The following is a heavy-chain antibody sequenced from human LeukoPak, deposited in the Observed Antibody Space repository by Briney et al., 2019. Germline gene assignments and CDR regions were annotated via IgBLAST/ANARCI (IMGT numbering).Heavy chain of an antibody. CDR1: GFVFTNYW. CDR2: INPDGRDT. Sequence: PGGSLRLSCAASGFVFTNYWMSWIHQAPGKGLEWVAHINPDGRDTYYVDSVKGRFTISRDNAQNSMYLQMNSLRVEDTAVYYCTSWGDTTAEYFQRWGQGTLVTVSS. D-gene: IGHD2-21*02. V-gene: IGHV3-7*01. CDR3: TSWGDTTAEYFQR. J-gene: IGHJ1*01.